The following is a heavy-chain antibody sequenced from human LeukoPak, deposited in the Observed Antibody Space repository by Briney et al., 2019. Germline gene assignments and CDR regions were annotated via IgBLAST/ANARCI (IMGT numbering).Heavy chain of an antibody. CDR1: GASINSHY. J-gene: IGHJ4*02. D-gene: IGHD2-15*01. Sequence: SETLSLTCTVSGASINSHYWSWIRQPAGKGLEWIGRIHISGSTNYNSSLQSRVTMSVDTSQNQFSLKLTSVTAADTAVYYCARALNPLPGTYYFDYWGQGTLVTVSS. CDR3: ARALNPLPGTYYFDY. V-gene: IGHV4-4*07. CDR2: IHISGST.